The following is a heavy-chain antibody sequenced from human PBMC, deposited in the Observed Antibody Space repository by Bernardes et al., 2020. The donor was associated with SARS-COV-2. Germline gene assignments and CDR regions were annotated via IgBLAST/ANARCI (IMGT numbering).Heavy chain of an antibody. CDR3: ASFTISSAY. V-gene: IGHV4-39*01. Sequence: SETLSPTCTVSDGSISNSYYYWGWIRQPPGKGLEWIGTIYYSGSTYYSPSLRSRVSISLDTSKSQFSLKLSSVTAADTAVYYFASFTISSAYWGQGALVTVSS. CDR2: IYYSGST. J-gene: IGHJ4*02. CDR1: DGSISNSYYY.